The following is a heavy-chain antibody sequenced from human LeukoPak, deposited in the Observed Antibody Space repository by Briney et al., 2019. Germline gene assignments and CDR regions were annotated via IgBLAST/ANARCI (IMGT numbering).Heavy chain of an antibody. CDR3: ARDWDAETDY. Sequence: PGGSLRLSCAASGFTFSSYSMNWVRQAPGKGLEWVSSISSSSSYIYYADSVKGRFTISRDNAKNSLYLQMNSLRAEVTAVYYCARDWDAETDYWGQGTLVTVSS. D-gene: IGHD1-26*01. CDR2: ISSSSSYI. J-gene: IGHJ4*02. V-gene: IGHV3-21*01. CDR1: GFTFSSYS.